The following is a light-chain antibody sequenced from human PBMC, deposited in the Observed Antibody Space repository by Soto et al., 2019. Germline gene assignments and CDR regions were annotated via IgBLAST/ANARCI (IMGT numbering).Light chain of an antibody. CDR3: ISYTGSSTSYV. J-gene: IGLJ1*01. CDR1: RSHIGSYNY. Sequence: QSVLTQPASVSGSPGQSITISCSGTRSHIGSYNYVAWYQQFPGKTPKILIYGVSNRPSGVSSRFSGSKSGNTASLTISGLQAEDEADYYCISYTGSSTSYVFGSGTKVTVL. CDR2: GVS. V-gene: IGLV2-14*01.